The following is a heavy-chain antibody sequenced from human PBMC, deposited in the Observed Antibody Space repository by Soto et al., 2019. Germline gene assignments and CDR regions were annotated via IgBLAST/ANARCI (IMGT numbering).Heavy chain of an antibody. Sequence: VQLVQSGAEVKKPGSSVSVSCKTSGGTFSSYGMNWVRQAPGQGLEWMGGIIPILDTTNYAQKVQGRLTITADKSTSTDFMELSSLRSEDTAVYYCVRSRGYSYSYMGEGYYYAMDVWGPGTTVTVSS. V-gene: IGHV1-69*06. CDR1: GGTFSSYG. J-gene: IGHJ6*02. D-gene: IGHD5-18*01. CDR3: VRSRGYSYSYMGEGYYYAMDV. CDR2: IIPILDTT.